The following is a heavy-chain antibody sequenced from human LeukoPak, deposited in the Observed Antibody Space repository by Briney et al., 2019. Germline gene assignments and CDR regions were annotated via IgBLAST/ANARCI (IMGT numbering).Heavy chain of an antibody. D-gene: IGHD3-9*01. Sequence: PGGSLRLSCAASGFSLGGYAMTWVRQAPGKGLEWVSSITYNGAATYYLDSVKARFTISRDNSRSTLYLQMDSLTAEDTALYYCAKDGLYFDGSTHIYYFDSWGQGTLVAVSS. CDR1: GFSLGGYA. CDR3: AKDGLYFDGSTHIYYFDS. CDR2: ITYNGAAT. V-gene: IGHV3-23*01. J-gene: IGHJ4*02.